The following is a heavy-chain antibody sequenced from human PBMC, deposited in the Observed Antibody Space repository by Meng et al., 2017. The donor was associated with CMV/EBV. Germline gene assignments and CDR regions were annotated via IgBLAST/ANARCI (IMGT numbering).Heavy chain of an antibody. V-gene: IGHV1-2*02. Sequence: ASLTVSCKASGYTFTAHYFHWVRQAPGQGLEWMGWIHPHRGDTNYAQQFQGRVTLTRNTSINTGYMELTRLTSDDTAVYYCARDNNWGPDYWGQGTLVTVSS. D-gene: IGHD7-27*01. CDR1: GYTFTAHY. CDR3: ARDNNWGPDY. CDR2: IHPHRGDT. J-gene: IGHJ4*02.